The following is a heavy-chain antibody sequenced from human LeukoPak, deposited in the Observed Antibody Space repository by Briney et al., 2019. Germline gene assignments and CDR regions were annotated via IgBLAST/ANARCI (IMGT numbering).Heavy chain of an antibody. Sequence: GGSLRLSCAASGFTFRSYAMHWVRQAPGKGLEWVSAISGSGGSTYYADSVKGRFTISRDNSKNTLYLQMNSLRAEDTAVYYCAKPPGSSWYRPFDYWGQGTLVTVSS. V-gene: IGHV3-23*01. J-gene: IGHJ4*02. CDR3: AKPPGSSWYRPFDY. CDR1: GFTFRSYA. CDR2: ISGSGGST. D-gene: IGHD6-13*01.